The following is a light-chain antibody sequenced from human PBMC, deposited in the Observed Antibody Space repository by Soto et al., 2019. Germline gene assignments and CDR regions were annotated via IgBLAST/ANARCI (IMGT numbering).Light chain of an antibody. CDR2: GAS. Sequence: EIVLTQSPGTLSVSPGDRVTLSCRASQSISINLAWYQHKPGQAPRLLIHGASTRATGIPARISGSGSGTDFSLTISSLQPEDFAVYYCQQDYHLPITFGQGTRLEIK. J-gene: IGKJ5*01. V-gene: IGKV3D-15*02. CDR3: QQDYHLPIT. CDR1: QSISIN.